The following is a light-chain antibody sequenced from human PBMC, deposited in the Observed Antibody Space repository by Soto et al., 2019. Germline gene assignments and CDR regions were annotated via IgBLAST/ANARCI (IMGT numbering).Light chain of an antibody. V-gene: IGKV3-15*01. J-gene: IGKJ4*01. CDR1: QSVGGD. CDR3: QQYENWPQLT. Sequence: IVMTQSPATLSVSPGERAILSCRASQSVGGDLAWYQRKPGQGPRLLIYGASSRAPGIPTRFSGSGSGTEFTLTISSLQSEDFAVYYCQQYENWPQLTFGGGTKVEIK. CDR2: GAS.